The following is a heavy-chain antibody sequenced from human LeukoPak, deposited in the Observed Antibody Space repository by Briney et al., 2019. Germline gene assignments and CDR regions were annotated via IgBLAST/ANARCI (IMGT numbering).Heavy chain of an antibody. CDR1: GYTFTSYD. D-gene: IGHD6-13*01. J-gene: IGHJ4*02. Sequence: ASVKVSCKASGYTFTSYDINWVRQATGQGLEWMGWMNPNSGNTGYAQKFQGRVTMTRNTSISTAYMELSSLRSEDTAVYYCARDPSRIAAAGTWGQGTLVTVSS. CDR3: ARDPSRIAAAGT. CDR2: MNPNSGNT. V-gene: IGHV1-8*01.